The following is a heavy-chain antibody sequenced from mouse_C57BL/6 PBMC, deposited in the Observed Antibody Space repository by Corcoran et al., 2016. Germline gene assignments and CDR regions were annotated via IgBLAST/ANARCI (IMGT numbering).Heavy chain of an antibody. D-gene: IGHD2-2*01. CDR1: GFNIKDYY. Sequence: EVQLQQSGAELVRPGASVKLSCTASGFNIKDYYMHWVKQRPEQGLEWIGRIDPEDGDTEYAPKFQGKATMTADTSSNTAYLQLSSLTSEDTAVYYCTTPLWLRRGEFDYWGQGTTLTVSS. CDR2: IDPEDGDT. V-gene: IGHV14-1*01. CDR3: TTPLWLRRGEFDY. J-gene: IGHJ2*01.